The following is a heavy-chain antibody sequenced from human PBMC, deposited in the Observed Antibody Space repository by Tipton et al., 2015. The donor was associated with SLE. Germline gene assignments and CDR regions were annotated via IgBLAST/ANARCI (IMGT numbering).Heavy chain of an antibody. Sequence: SLRLSCAASGFTFNNYAVHWIRQAPGKGLEYVSAISSSGNTYYADSVKGRFTISRDNSKNTLDLQMGSLRADDTAVYYCAKDREHSNSARGGFDPWGQGTLVTVSS. J-gene: IGHJ5*02. D-gene: IGHD6-6*01. CDR1: GFTFNNYA. CDR2: ISSSGNT. V-gene: IGHV3-64*02. CDR3: AKDREHSNSARGGFDP.